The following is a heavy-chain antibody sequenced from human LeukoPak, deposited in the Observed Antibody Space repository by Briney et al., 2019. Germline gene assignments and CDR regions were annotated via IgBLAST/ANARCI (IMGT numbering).Heavy chain of an antibody. J-gene: IGHJ1*01. CDR1: GGSISNYY. Sequence: TLSLTCTVCGGSISNYYWSWIRQPPGKALEWLARIDWDDDKYYSTSLKTRLTISKDTSKNQVVLTRTNMDPVDTATYYCARMNRAFGFQHWGQGTLVTVSS. V-gene: IGHV2-70*11. D-gene: IGHD1/OR15-1a*01. CDR2: IDWDDDK. CDR3: ARMNRAFGFQH.